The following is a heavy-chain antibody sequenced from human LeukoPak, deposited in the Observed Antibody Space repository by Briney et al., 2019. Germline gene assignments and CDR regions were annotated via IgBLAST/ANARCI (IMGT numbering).Heavy chain of an antibody. CDR1: GFSFSSYW. CDR2: ISNDATSI. J-gene: IGHJ1*01. V-gene: IGHV3-74*01. Sequence: GGSLRLSCTASGFSFSSYWMHWGPQVPGKGLVGGLGISNDATSINSADSVKGRFTISRDSATKTLYLQMNSMTVEDTAVYYCLRGSGNYNFEHWGQGILVTVSS. CDR3: LRGSGNYNFEH. D-gene: IGHD1-26*01.